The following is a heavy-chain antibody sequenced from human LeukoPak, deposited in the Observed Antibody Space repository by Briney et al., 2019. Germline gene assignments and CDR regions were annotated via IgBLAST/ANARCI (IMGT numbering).Heavy chain of an antibody. CDR2: IYTSGST. V-gene: IGHV4-61*02. Sequence: SQTLSLTCTVSGGSISSGSYYWSWIRQPAGKGLEWIGRIYTSGSTNYNPSLKSRVTISVDTSKNQFSLKLSSVTAADTAVHYCASLLNGVFDYWGQGTLVTVSS. J-gene: IGHJ4*02. D-gene: IGHD2-21*01. CDR3: ASLLNGVFDY. CDR1: GGSISSGSYY.